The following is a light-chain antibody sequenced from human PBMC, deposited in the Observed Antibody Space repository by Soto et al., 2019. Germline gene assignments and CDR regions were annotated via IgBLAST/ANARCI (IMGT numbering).Light chain of an antibody. CDR1: QTISSW. J-gene: IGKJ5*01. V-gene: IGKV1-5*03. CDR2: KAS. Sequence: DIQMTQSPSTLSGSVGDRVTIPCRASQTISSWLAWYQQKPGKAPKLLIYKASTLKSGVPSRFSGSGSGTEFTLTISSLQPDDFATYYCQQYNSYPYTFGQGTRLEIK. CDR3: QQYNSYPYT.